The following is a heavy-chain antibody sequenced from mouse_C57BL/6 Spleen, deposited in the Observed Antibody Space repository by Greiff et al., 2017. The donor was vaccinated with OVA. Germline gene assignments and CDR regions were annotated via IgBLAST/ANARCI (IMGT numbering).Heavy chain of an antibody. J-gene: IGHJ4*01. CDR3: ARDYYGSSLMDY. D-gene: IGHD1-1*01. CDR1: GFSLSTSGMG. V-gene: IGHV8-12*01. CDR2: IYWDDDK. Sequence: QVTLKESGPGILQSSQTLSLTCSFSGFSLSTSGMGVSWIRQPSGKGLEWLAHIYWDDDKRYNPSLKSRLTISKDTSRNQVFLKITSVDAADTATCDCARDYYGSSLMDYWGQGTSVTVSS.